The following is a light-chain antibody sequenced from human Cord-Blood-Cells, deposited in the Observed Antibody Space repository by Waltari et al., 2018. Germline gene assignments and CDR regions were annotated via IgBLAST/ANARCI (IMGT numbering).Light chain of an antibody. CDR2: DFS. Sequence: QSALTQPRPVSGSPGQSVTISCPGTSSDVGGYNYVSWYQQHPGKVPKLMIYDFSKRASGVPDRLSGSKSGNTASLTISGLQAEDEADYYCCSYAGSYTWVFGGGTKLTVL. CDR1: SSDVGGYNY. J-gene: IGLJ3*02. V-gene: IGLV2-11*01. CDR3: CSYAGSYTWV.